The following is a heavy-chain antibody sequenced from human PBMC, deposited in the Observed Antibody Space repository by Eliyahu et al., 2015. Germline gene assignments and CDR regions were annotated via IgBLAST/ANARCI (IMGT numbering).Heavy chain of an antibody. CDR2: IYYXGST. Sequence: QLQLQESGPGLVKPSETLSLTCTVSGGSXSSXSXXWGXXRXPPGKGXEWIGSIYYXGSTYXNPSLKSRVTISVDTSKNQFSLKLSSVTAADTAVYYCARHRLELGGYWFDPWGQGTLVTVSS. CDR3: ARHRLELGGYWFDP. CDR1: GGSXSSXSXX. D-gene: IGHD1-7*01. J-gene: IGHJ5*02. V-gene: IGHV4-39*01.